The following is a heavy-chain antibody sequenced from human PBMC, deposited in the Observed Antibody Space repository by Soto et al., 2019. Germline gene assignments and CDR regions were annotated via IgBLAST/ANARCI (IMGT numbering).Heavy chain of an antibody. J-gene: IGHJ4*02. D-gene: IGHD4-17*01. CDR2: ISNTGSTI. CDR1: GFTFTTYS. CDR3: ARGTMTAVSKTDS. V-gene: IGHV3-48*01. Sequence: EVQLVESGGGWVQPGGSLRLSCAASGFTFTTYSMNWVRLAPGKGLEWLSYISNTGSTIYYADSVKGRFTISRDNAKNSLYLQMSGLRVEDTAVYYCARGTMTAVSKTDSWGQGALVTVSS.